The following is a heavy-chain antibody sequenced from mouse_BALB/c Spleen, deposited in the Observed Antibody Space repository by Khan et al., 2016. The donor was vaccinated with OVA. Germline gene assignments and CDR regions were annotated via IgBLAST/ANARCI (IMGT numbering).Heavy chain of an antibody. CDR3: VNHGSSSAWFTY. D-gene: IGHD1-1*01. Sequence: QVQLQQSGAELAKPGASVKMSCKASGYTFTNYWMHWVKQRPGQGLEWIGYINPSTDYTEYNQKFKDKASLTADKSSSTAYMQLTSLTSEDSALYYCVNHGSSSAWFTYWGQGTLVTVS. CDR2: INPSTDYT. V-gene: IGHV1-7*01. CDR1: GYTFTNYW. J-gene: IGHJ3*01.